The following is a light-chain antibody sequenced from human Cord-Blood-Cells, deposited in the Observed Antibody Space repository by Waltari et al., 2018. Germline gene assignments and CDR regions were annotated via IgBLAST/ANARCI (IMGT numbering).Light chain of an antibody. J-gene: IGKJ2*01. V-gene: IGKV1-5*03. CDR1: QSLSSL. CDR2: KAA. Sequence: DIQMTQSPSTLSASVGDRVTITCRASQSLSSLLAWYQQKPGKAPKLLIYKAASLESGVPSRFSGSGSGTEFTLTISSLQPDDFATYYCQQYNSYSYTFGQGTKLEIK. CDR3: QQYNSYSYT.